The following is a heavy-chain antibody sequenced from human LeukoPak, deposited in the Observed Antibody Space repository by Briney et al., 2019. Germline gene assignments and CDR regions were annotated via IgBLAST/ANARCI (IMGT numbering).Heavy chain of an antibody. V-gene: IGHV3-15*01. CDR1: GFTFNNAW. Sequence: GGSLRLSCAASGFTFNNAWMKWVRLAPGKGLEWVGRITLTTDGGTTDYAAPVKGRFTISRDDSKNTLYLQMDSLKSEDTAVYFCTTGCCQLWNDAFHSYWGQGALVTVSS. CDR2: ITLTTDGGTT. J-gene: IGHJ4*02. CDR3: TTGCCQLWNDAFHSY. D-gene: IGHD1-1*01.